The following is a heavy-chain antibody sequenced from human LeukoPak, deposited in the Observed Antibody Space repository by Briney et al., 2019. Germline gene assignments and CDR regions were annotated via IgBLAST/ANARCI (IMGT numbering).Heavy chain of an antibody. Sequence: PGGSLRLSCAASGLTLSNAWMTWVRQAPGKGLEWVARIKSKTDGGIKDYAAPVKGTFTISRDDSENTVYLQMNSLEIEDTAVYYCATGRSGYFDSWGQGTLVFVSS. V-gene: IGHV3-15*01. CDR3: ATGRSGYFDS. CDR1: GLTLSNAW. CDR2: IKSKTDGGIK. J-gene: IGHJ4*02.